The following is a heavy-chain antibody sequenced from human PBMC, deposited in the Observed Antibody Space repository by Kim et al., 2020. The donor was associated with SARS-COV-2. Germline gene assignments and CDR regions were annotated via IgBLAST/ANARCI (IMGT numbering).Heavy chain of an antibody. V-gene: IGHV3-9*01. D-gene: IGHD3-3*01. Sequence: KGRFTISRDNAKNSLYLQMNSLRAEDTALYYCAKDLKYDFWSGSSGIGYWGQGTLVTVSS. CDR3: AKDLKYDFWSGSSGIGY. J-gene: IGHJ4*02.